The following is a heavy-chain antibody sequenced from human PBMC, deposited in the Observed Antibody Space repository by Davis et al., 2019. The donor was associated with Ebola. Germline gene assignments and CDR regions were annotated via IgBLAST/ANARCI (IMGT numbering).Heavy chain of an antibody. Sequence: GESLKISCAASGFTFSSYWMSWIRQSPGKGLEWVTYTAPSSTSYANSVKGRCTVSGDRATNSLYLQMDSLRAEDTAIYYCARAFYDSSGYHWFDPWGQGTLVTVSS. CDR1: GFTFSSYW. CDR3: ARAFYDSSGYHWFDP. V-gene: IGHV3-11*06. J-gene: IGHJ5*02. D-gene: IGHD3-22*01. CDR2: TAPSST.